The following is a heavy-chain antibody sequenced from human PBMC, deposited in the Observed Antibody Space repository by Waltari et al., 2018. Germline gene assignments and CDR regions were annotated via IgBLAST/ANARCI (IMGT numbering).Heavy chain of an antibody. Sequence: QVQLVESGGGVVQPGRSLRLSCAASGFPFSSYGMHWVRQAPGKGLEWVAVIWYDGSNKYYADSVKGRFTISRDNSKNTLYLQMNSLRAEDTAVYYCARDTGTTWSTGDFDYWGQGTLVTVSS. J-gene: IGHJ4*02. D-gene: IGHD1-7*01. CDR3: ARDTGTTWSTGDFDY. CDR1: GFPFSSYG. CDR2: IWYDGSNK. V-gene: IGHV3-33*01.